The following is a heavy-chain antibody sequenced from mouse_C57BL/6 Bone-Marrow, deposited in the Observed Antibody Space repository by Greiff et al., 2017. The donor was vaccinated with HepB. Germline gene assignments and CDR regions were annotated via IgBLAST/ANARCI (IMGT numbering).Heavy chain of an antibody. CDR3: ARNSGTRWYFDV. J-gene: IGHJ1*03. Sequence: QVQLQQSGAELVRPGTSVKVSCKASGYAFTNYLIEWVKQRPGQGLEWIGVINPGSGGTNYNEKFKGKATLTADKSSSTAYMQLSSLTSEDSAVYFCARNSGTRWYFDVWGTGTTVTVSS. CDR1: GYAFTNYL. D-gene: IGHD4-1*01. CDR2: INPGSGGT. V-gene: IGHV1-54*01.